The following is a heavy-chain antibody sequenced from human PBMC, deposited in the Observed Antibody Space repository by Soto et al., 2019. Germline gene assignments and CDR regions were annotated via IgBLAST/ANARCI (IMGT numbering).Heavy chain of an antibody. Sequence: ASVKVSCKASGYTFTSYAMHWVRQAPGQRLEWMGWINAGNGNTKYSQKFQGRVTMTTDTSTSTAYMELRSLRSDDTAVYYCARGLFRPSIDYWGQGTLVTVSS. D-gene: IGHD2-21*01. J-gene: IGHJ4*02. V-gene: IGHV1-3*01. CDR3: ARGLFRPSIDY. CDR1: GYTFTSYA. CDR2: INAGNGNT.